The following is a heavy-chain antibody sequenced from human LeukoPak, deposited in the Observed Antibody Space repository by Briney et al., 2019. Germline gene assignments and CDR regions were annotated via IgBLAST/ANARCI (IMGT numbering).Heavy chain of an antibody. Sequence: GESLRLSCAASGFTVSSNYMSWVRQAPGKGLEWVSVIYSGGSTYYADSVKGRFTISRDNSKNTLYLQMNSLRAEDTAVYYCARDLVGSGLFDYWGQGTLVTVSS. V-gene: IGHV3-53*01. CDR2: IYSGGST. D-gene: IGHD6-19*01. CDR1: GFTVSSNY. CDR3: ARDLVGSGLFDY. J-gene: IGHJ4*02.